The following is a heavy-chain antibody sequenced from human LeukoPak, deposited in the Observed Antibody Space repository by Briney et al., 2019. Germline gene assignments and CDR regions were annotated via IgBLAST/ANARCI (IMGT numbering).Heavy chain of an antibody. D-gene: IGHD6-13*01. J-gene: IGHJ4*02. CDR1: GYPFTNYY. CDR2: INPSGGST. V-gene: IGHV1-46*01. CDR3: ARIGSAAGIDFDY. Sequence: GASVKVSCKASGYPFTNYYVHWVRQAPGQGLEWMGIINPSGGSTSYAQKFQGRVTMTRDMSTSTVYMELSSLRSEDTAVYYCARIGSAAGIDFDYWGQGTLVTVSS.